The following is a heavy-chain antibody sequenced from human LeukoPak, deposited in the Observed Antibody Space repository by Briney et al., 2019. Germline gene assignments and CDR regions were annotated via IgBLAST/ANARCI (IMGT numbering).Heavy chain of an antibody. CDR1: GFTFSNYW. D-gene: IGHD2-8*01. V-gene: IGHV3-74*01. CDR2: INTDGSST. CDR3: ARDPTHCTNGVCYIAWFDP. Sequence: GGSLKLSCEASGFTFSNYWMHWVSHDPGKGLVWVSRINTDGSSTTYADSVKGRFTISRDNAKNTLYLQMNSLRVEDTAVYYCARDPTHCTNGVCYIAWFDPWGQGTLVTVSS. J-gene: IGHJ5*02.